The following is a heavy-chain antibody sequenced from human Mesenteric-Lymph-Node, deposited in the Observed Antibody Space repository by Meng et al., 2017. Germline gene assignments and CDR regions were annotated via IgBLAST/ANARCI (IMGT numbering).Heavy chain of an antibody. V-gene: IGHV3-7*01. J-gene: IGHJ4*01. CDR3: ARDRGSGTYYALPGGY. CDR2: IKQDGSEK. D-gene: IGHD1-26*01. CDR1: GFTFSTYW. Sequence: GESLKISCAASGFTFSTYWMSWVRQAPGKGLEWVANIKQDGSEKHYVDSVRGRFTISRDNPKNSLYLQMNSLRVEDTAVYYCARDRGSGTYYALPGGYWGRGNRVNGAS.